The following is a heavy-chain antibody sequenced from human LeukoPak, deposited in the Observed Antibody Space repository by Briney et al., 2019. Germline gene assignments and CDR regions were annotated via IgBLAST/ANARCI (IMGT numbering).Heavy chain of an antibody. V-gene: IGHV3-66*01. D-gene: IGHD3-22*01. CDR3: PRASSGYYIDAFDM. CDR2: IYSGGST. J-gene: IGHJ3*02. CDR1: GFTVSSNY. Sequence: GGSLRLSCAVSGFTVSSNYMSWVRQAPGKGLEWVSVIYSGGSTYYADSVKGSFTISRDNSKNTLYLQMNTLRGEDTAVYYCPRASSGYYIDAFDMWGQGTMVTVSS.